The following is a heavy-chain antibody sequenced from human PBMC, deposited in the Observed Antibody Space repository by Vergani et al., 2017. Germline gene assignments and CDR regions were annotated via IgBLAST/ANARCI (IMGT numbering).Heavy chain of an antibody. J-gene: IGHJ6*03. D-gene: IGHD2-21*01. Sequence: QVQLQEPGPGLVTPSQTLSLTCSVSGGSFSSDNVYWTWIRQPAGKGLEWIGRIYTSGSTEYNPSLKSRVTISIDTSKNQFSLQLSSVTAADTAVYYCARASHCINCYSEGPNGPGYYYMDVWGKGTTVTVSS. CDR1: GGSFSSDNVY. CDR3: ARASHCINCYSEGPNGPGYYYMDV. CDR2: IYTSGST. V-gene: IGHV4-61*02.